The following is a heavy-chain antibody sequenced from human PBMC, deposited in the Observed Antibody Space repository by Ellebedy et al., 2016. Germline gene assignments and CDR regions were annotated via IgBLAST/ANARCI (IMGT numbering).Heavy chain of an antibody. Sequence: GESLKISXAASGFTFSSYSMNWVRQAPGKGLEWVSYISSGSGTMYYSDSVKGRFSISRDNAKNSLYLQMNSLRDEDTAVYYCARGGSYLNWFNPWGQGTLVTVSS. CDR1: GFTFSSYS. CDR3: ARGGSYLNWFNP. J-gene: IGHJ5*02. CDR2: ISSGSGTM. V-gene: IGHV3-48*02. D-gene: IGHD1-26*01.